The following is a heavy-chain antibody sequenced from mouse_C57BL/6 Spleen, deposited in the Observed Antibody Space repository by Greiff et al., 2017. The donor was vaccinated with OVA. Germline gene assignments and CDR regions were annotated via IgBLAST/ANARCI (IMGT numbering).Heavy chain of an antibody. CDR2: IFPGSGST. J-gene: IGHJ3*01. CDR3: AREGTAQATRFAY. Sequence: QVQLQQSGPELVKPGASVKISCKASGYTFTDYYINWVKQRPGQGLEWIGWIFPGSGSTYYNEKFKGKATRTVDKSSSTAYMLLSSLTSEDSAVYFCAREGTAQATRFAYWGQGTLVTVSA. D-gene: IGHD3-2*02. V-gene: IGHV1-75*01. CDR1: GYTFTDYY.